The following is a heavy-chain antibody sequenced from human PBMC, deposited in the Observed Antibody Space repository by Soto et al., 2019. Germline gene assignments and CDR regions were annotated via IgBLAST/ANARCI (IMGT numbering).Heavy chain of an antibody. D-gene: IGHD5-18*01. J-gene: IGHJ3*02. CDR1: GFTFDDYA. CDR2: ISWNSGSI. Sequence: PVGSLRLSCAASGFTFDDYAMHWVRQAPGKGLEWVSGISWNSGSIGYADSVKGRFTISRDNAKNSLYLQMNSLRAEDTALYYCAKNKSLWPGADAFDIWGQGTMVTV. V-gene: IGHV3-9*01. CDR3: AKNKSLWPGADAFDI.